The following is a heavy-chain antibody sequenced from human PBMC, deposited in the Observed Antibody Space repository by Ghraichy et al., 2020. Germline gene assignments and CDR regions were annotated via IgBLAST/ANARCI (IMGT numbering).Heavy chain of an antibody. D-gene: IGHD3-9*01. V-gene: IGHV4-61*01. Sequence: SETLSLTCTVSGGSVSSGSYYWSWIRQPPGKGLEWIGYIYYSGSTNYNPSLKSRVTISVDTSKNQFSLKLSSVTAADTAVYYCARGPDILTGYYPYYFDYWGQGTLVTVSS. J-gene: IGHJ4*02. CDR1: GGSVSSGSYY. CDR3: ARGPDILTGYYPYYFDY. CDR2: IYYSGST.